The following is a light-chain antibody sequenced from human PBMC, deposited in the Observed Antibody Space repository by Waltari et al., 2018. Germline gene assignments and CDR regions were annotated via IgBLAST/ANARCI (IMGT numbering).Light chain of an antibody. V-gene: IGKV1-5*03. CDR1: QSISTW. CDR2: KAS. CDR3: QQYNSYSFT. Sequence: DIQMTQSPSTLSASVGDRVTITCRAGQSISTWLAWYQQKPGRAPKLLICKASSLESGVPSRFSGSGSGTEFTLTISSLQPDDFATYYCQQYNSYSFTFGPGTKVDVK. J-gene: IGKJ3*01.